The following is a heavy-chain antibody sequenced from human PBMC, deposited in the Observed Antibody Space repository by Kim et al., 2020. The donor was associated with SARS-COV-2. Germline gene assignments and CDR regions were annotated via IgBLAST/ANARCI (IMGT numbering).Heavy chain of an antibody. D-gene: IGHD3-22*01. J-gene: IGHJ4*02. CDR3: ARDQGEFISSGYLDY. CDR2: INPSGGST. Sequence: ASVKVSCKASGYTFTSYYMHWVRQAPGQGLEWMGIINPSGGSTSYAQKFQGRVTMTRDTSTSTVYMELSSLRSEDTAVYYCARDQGEFISSGYLDYWGQGTLVTVSS. CDR1: GYTFTSYY. V-gene: IGHV1-46*01.